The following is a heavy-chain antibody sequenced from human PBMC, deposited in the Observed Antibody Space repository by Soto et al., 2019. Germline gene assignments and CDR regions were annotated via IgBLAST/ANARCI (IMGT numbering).Heavy chain of an antibody. Sequence: TSETLSLTCAVSGGSISSGGYSWSWIRQPPGKGLEWIGYIYHSGSTYYNPSLKSRVTISVDRSKNQFSLKLSSVTAADTAVYYCARVGWLQYSEGMDVWGQGTTVTVSS. J-gene: IGHJ6*02. CDR1: GGSISSGGYS. CDR3: ARVGWLQYSEGMDV. CDR2: IYHSGST. D-gene: IGHD5-12*01. V-gene: IGHV4-30-2*01.